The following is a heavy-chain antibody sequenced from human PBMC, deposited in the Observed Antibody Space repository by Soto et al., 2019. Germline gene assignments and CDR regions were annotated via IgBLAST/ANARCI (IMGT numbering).Heavy chain of an antibody. Sequence: QLQLQESGPGLVKPSETLSLTCTVSGDSVSSNNYYCGWIRQPPGKGLEGIGSIYYTGSTYYNPYCESRVTMSVATSKSQFSLRLSSVTAADTAVYYCVRHTGYAVPTVYATHYFKCWGQGILVTVST. J-gene: IGHJ4*02. V-gene: IGHV4-39*01. CDR2: IYYTGST. CDR1: GDSVSSNNYY. D-gene: IGHD2-8*01. CDR3: VRHTGYAVPTVYATHYFKC.